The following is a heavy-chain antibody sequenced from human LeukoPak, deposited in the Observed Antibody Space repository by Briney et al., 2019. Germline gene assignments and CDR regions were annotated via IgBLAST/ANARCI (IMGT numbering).Heavy chain of an antibody. J-gene: IGHJ5*02. D-gene: IGHD6-19*01. Sequence: SETLSLTCAVYGGSFSGYYWSWIRQPPGKGLEWIGEINHSGSTNYNPSLKSRVTISVDTSKNQFSLKLSSVTAADTAVYYCASEAVARPGFDPWGQGTLVTVSS. CDR1: GGSFSGYY. V-gene: IGHV4-34*01. CDR2: INHSGST. CDR3: ASEAVARPGFDP.